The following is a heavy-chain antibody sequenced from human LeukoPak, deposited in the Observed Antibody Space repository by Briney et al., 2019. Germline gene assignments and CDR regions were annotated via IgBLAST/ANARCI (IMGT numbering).Heavy chain of an antibody. D-gene: IGHD3-3*01. CDR2: IYHSGNT. V-gene: IGHV4-38-2*02. CDR1: GYSISGGYY. Sequence: PSETLSLTCTVSGYSISGGYYWGWIRQPPGKGLEWIRNIYHSGNTNFNPSLKSRVNISVDNTKNHFSLKLSPVHDAATAVYYWARDYVFWAGYHAFDMWGEGKLVTVSS. CDR3: ARDYVFWAGYHAFDM. J-gene: IGHJ3*02.